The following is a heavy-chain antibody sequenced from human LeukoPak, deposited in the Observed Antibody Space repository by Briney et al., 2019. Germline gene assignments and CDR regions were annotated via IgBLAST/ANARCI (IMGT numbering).Heavy chain of an antibody. D-gene: IGHD3-3*01. J-gene: IGHJ3*02. V-gene: IGHV4-39*01. CDR3: ARANATFTIRYYDFWSGYQGHDAFDI. Sequence: SSETLSLTCTVSGGSISSSSYYWGWIRQPPGKGLEWIGSIYYSGSTYYNPSLKSRVTISVGTSKNQFSLKLSSVTAADTAVYYCARANATFTIRYYDFWSGYQGHDAFDIWGQGTMVTVSS. CDR1: GGSISSSSYY. CDR2: IYYSGST.